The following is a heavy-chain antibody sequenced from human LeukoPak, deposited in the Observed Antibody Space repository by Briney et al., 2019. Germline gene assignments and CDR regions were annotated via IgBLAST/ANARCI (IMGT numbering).Heavy chain of an antibody. CDR1: GGSISSYY. D-gene: IGHD6-13*01. J-gene: IGHJ4*02. CDR3: ARDYQLEYFDY. Sequence: SETLSLTCTVSGGSISSYYWNWIRQPPGKGLEWLGYIHYSGTTNYNPSFKSRVTISVDTSKNQFSLKLSSVTAADTAVYYCARDYQLEYFDYWGQGTLVTVSS. CDR2: IHYSGTT. V-gene: IGHV4-59*01.